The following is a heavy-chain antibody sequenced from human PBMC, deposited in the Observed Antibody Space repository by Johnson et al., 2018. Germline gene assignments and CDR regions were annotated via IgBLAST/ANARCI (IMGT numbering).Heavy chain of an antibody. CDR3: AKDVGGEPRGDYMDV. J-gene: IGHJ6*03. Sequence: QVQLVESGGGVVQPGRSLRLSCAASGFTFSSYGMHWVRQAPGKGLEWVAVISYDGSNKYYADSVKGRFTISRDNSKNTRYLQMNSLRAEDTALYYCAKDVGGEPRGDYMDVWGKGTTVTVSS. D-gene: IGHD3-16*01. CDR2: ISYDGSNK. V-gene: IGHV3-30*18. CDR1: GFTFSSYG.